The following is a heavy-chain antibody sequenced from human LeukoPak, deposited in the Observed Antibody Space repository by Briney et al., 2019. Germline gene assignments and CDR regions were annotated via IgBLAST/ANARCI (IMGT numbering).Heavy chain of an antibody. Sequence: ASVKVSCKASGYTFTSYYMHWVRQAPGQGLEWMGIINPSGGSTSYAQKFQGRVTMTRDTSKNQFSLKLSSVTAADTAVYYCARDYGDYSFDYWGQGTLVTVSS. J-gene: IGHJ4*02. V-gene: IGHV1-46*01. CDR1: GYTFTSYY. CDR2: INPSGGST. D-gene: IGHD4-17*01. CDR3: ARDYGDYSFDY.